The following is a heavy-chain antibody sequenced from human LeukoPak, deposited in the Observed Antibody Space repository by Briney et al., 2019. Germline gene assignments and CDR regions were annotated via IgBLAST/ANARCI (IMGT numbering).Heavy chain of an antibody. V-gene: IGHV4-59*01. Sequence: NSSETLSLTCTVSGGSISSYYWSWIRQPPGKGLEWIGYIYYSGSTNYNPSLKSRVTISVDTSKNQFSLKLSSVTAADTAVYYCARSHSSSWPHYYYYMDVWGKGTTVTISS. CDR3: ARSHSSSWPHYYYYMDV. D-gene: IGHD6-13*01. CDR1: GGSISSYY. CDR2: IYYSGST. J-gene: IGHJ6*03.